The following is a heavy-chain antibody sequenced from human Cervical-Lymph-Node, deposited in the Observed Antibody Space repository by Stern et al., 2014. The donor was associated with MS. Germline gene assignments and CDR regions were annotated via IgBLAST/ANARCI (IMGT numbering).Heavy chain of an antibody. CDR3: ARDATEGMDV. D-gene: IGHD4-17*01. CDR1: GGSVNSSGYS. CDR2: IYHTGRP. V-gene: IGHV4-30-2*01. J-gene: IGHJ6*02. Sequence: QLQLQESGSELVKPSQTLSLTCAVSGGSVNSSGYSWSWIRQPTGKGLEWIADIYHTGRPLYTPARKSRVNTSEGTSKNQYSMRLSSVTAADTALYFGARDATEGMDVWGQGTTVTVSS.